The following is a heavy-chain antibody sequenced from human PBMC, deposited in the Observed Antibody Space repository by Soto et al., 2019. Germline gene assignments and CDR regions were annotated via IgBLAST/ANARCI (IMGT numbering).Heavy chain of an antibody. CDR3: ARCHTIFGVVPSYYYYGMDV. J-gene: IGHJ6*02. Sequence: GGSLRLSCAASGFTFSSYGMHWVRQAPGKGLEWVAVIWYDGSNKYYADSVKGRFTISRDNSKNTLYLQMNSLRAEDTAVYYCARCHTIFGVVPSYYYYGMDVWGQGTTVTVSS. V-gene: IGHV3-33*01. D-gene: IGHD3-3*01. CDR2: IWYDGSNK. CDR1: GFTFSSYG.